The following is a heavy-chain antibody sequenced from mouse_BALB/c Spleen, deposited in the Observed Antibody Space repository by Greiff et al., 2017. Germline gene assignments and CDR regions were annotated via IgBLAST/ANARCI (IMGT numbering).Heavy chain of an antibody. CDR3: AREPLMDY. Sequence: VKLMESGAELVRPGSSVKISCKASGYAFSSYWMNWVKQRPGQGLEWIGQIYPGDGDTNYNGKFKGKATLTADKSSSTAYMQLSSLTSEDSAVYFCAREPLMDYWGQGTSVTVSS. V-gene: IGHV1-80*01. CDR2: IYPGDGDT. J-gene: IGHJ4*01. D-gene: IGHD6-1*01. CDR1: GYAFSSYW.